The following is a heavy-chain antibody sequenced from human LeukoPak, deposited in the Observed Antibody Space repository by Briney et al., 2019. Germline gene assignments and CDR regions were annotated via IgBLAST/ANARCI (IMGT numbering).Heavy chain of an antibody. CDR3: ARRQIYFDH. V-gene: IGHV4-4*09. J-gene: IGHJ4*02. Sequence: SETLSLTCTVSGGSISPYFWSWIRQPPGKGPEWIGYIYTDGSTKYNPSLKSRVTISLDTSKKQISLKLSSVTAADTAAYYCARRQIYFDHWGQGTLVTVSS. CDR2: IYTDGST. CDR1: GGSISPYF.